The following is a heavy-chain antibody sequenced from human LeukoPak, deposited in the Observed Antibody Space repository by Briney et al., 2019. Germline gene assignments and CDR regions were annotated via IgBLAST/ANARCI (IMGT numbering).Heavy chain of an antibody. V-gene: IGHV4-34*01. D-gene: IGHD5-12*01. CDR1: GGSFSGYY. J-gene: IGHJ4*02. CDR3: ARGYSGYDPLDY. CDR2: INHSGST. Sequence: SETLSLTCAVYGGSFSGYYWSWIRQPPGKGLEWIGEINHSGSTNYNPSLQSRVTISVDTSKNQFSLKLSSVTAADTAVYYCARGYSGYDPLDYWGQGTLVTVSS.